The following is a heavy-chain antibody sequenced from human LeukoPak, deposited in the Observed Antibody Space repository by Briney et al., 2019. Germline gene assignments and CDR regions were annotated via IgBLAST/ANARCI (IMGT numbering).Heavy chain of an antibody. CDR2: IYYSGST. CDR1: GGSISSYY. D-gene: IGHD5-24*01. J-gene: IGHJ3*02. Sequence: SETLSLTCTVSGGSISSYYWSWIRQPPGKGLEWIGYIYYSGSTNYNPSLKSRVTISVDTSKNQFSLKLSSVTAADTAVYYCARHGWLQFTSDAFDIWGQGTMVTVSS. V-gene: IGHV4-59*08. CDR3: ARHGWLQFTSDAFDI.